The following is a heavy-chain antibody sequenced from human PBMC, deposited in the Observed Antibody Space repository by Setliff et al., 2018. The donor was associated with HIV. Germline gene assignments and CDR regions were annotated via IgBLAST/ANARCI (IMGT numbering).Heavy chain of an antibody. CDR1: GYTFIDYF. CDR3: AKVTSSGRWNSDLDS. CDR2: ISPNNGDT. Sequence: ASVKVSCKASGYTFIDYFMHWVRQAPGQGLEWMGWISPNNGDTNIPQRFRGRFTISRDNAKNTLYLQMISLRVEDTALYYCAKVTSSGRWNSDLDSWGQGTLVTVSS. D-gene: IGHD6-19*01. J-gene: IGHJ4*02. V-gene: IGHV1-2*02.